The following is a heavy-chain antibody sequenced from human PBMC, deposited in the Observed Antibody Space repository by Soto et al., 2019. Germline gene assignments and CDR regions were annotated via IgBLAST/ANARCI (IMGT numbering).Heavy chain of an antibody. CDR2: ISWNSGNI. CDR1: GFTFDDYA. J-gene: IGHJ4*02. CDR3: AKGSGYNIGGMDY. V-gene: IGHV3-9*01. D-gene: IGHD1-1*01. Sequence: GGSLSLSCAASGFTFDDYAMYWVRHAPGKGLEWVSGISWNSGNIANADSVKVRFTISRDNAKNTLYLQLNSLRAVDTALYYCAKGSGYNIGGMDYWGQGTLVTSPQ.